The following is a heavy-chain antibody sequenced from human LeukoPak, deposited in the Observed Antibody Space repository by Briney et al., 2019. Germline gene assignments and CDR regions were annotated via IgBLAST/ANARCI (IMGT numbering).Heavy chain of an antibody. CDR3: ARDYYYGSGSYLEALDAFDI. CDR1: GGTFSSYA. Sequence: ASVKVSCKASGGTFSSYAISWVRQAPGQGLEWVGRIIPIFGIANYAQKFQGRVTITADKSTSTAYMELSSLRSEDTAVYYCARDYYYGSGSYLEALDAFDIWGQGTMVTVSS. CDR2: IIPIFGIA. V-gene: IGHV1-69*04. D-gene: IGHD3-10*01. J-gene: IGHJ3*02.